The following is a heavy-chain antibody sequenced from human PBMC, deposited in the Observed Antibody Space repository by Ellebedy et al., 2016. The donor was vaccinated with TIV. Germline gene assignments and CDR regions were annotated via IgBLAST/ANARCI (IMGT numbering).Heavy chain of an antibody. V-gene: IGHV4-30-2*01. CDR3: ARGLGATPRH. CDR2: TYESGTS. Sequence: LSXAVSGGSISSGSYSWSWIRQPPGKGLEWVGFTYESGTSYYDPSLKSRVTISVDRSKNQFSLRLTSVTAADTAVYYCARGLGATPRHWGQGTLVTVSS. D-gene: IGHD1-26*01. CDR1: GGSISSGSYS. J-gene: IGHJ1*01.